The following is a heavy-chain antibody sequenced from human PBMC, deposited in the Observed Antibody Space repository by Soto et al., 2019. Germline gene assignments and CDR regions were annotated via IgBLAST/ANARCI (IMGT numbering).Heavy chain of an antibody. CDR3: ARGRPVYYYGSGRTIYYYYGMDV. D-gene: IGHD3-10*01. CDR1: GGSFSGYY. J-gene: IGHJ6*02. CDR2: INHSGST. Sequence: SETLSLTCAVYGGSFSGYYWSWIRQPPGKGLEWIGEINHSGSTNYNPSLKSRVTISVDTSKNQFSLKLSFVTAADTAVYYCARGRPVYYYGSGRTIYYYYGMDVWGQGTTVT. V-gene: IGHV4-34*01.